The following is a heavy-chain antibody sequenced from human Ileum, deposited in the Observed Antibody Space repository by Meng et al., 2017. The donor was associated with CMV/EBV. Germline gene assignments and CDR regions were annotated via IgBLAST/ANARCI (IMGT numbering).Heavy chain of an antibody. Sequence: ASVKAACKASGYPFTSYDIYWVRQATGQGPEWMGWVNPNSGKTGYAQKFQGRLTMTRNSSIGTAYMELSSLRSDDTAVYYCTRRRNWFDSWGQGTLVTVSS. J-gene: IGHJ5*01. V-gene: IGHV1-8*02. CDR3: TRRRNWFDS. CDR2: VNPNSGKT. CDR1: GYPFTSYD.